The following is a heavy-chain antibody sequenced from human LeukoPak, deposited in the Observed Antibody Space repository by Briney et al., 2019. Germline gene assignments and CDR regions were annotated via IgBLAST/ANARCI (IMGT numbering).Heavy chain of an antibody. Sequence: GGSLRLSCAASGFTFSSYSMNWVRQAPGKGLEWVSSISSGSSYIYYADSVKGRFTSSRDNAKNSLYLQMNSLRAEDTAVYYCARVCSNTSCWGAFDIWGQGTMVTVSS. D-gene: IGHD2-2*01. CDR2: ISSGSSYI. V-gene: IGHV3-21*01. J-gene: IGHJ3*02. CDR1: GFTFSSYS. CDR3: ARVCSNTSCWGAFDI.